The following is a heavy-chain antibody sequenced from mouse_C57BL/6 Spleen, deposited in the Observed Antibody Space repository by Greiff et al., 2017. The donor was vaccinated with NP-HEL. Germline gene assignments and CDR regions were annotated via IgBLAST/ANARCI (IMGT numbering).Heavy chain of an antibody. CDR3: TSDGGDYYGSSGDFDY. D-gene: IGHD1-1*01. CDR2: ISSGGDYI. J-gene: IGHJ2*01. CDR1: GFTFSSYA. V-gene: IGHV5-9-1*02. Sequence: EVKLMESGEGLVKPGGSLKLSCAASGFTFSSYAMSWVRQTPEKRLEWVAYISSGGDYIYYADTVKGRFTISRDNARNTLYLQMSSLKSEDTAMYYCTSDGGDYYGSSGDFDYWGQGTTLTVSS.